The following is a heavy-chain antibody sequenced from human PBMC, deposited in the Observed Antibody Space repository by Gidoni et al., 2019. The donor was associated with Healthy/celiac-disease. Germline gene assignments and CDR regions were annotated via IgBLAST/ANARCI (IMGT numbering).Heavy chain of an antibody. J-gene: IGHJ3*02. D-gene: IGHD1-26*01. CDR2: TRNKANSYTT. CDR1: GFTFSDHY. CDR3: ARVNSGSYLDAFDI. V-gene: IGHV3-72*01. Sequence: EVQLVESGGGLVQPGGSLRLSCAASGFTFSDHYMDWVRQAPGKGREWVGRTRNKANSYTTEYAASVKGRFTISRDDSKNSLYLQMNSLKTEDTAVYYCARVNSGSYLDAFDIWGQGTMVTVSS.